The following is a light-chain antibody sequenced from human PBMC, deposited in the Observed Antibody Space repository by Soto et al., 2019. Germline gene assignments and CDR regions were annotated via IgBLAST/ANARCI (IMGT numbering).Light chain of an antibody. CDR2: EVN. J-gene: IGLJ1*01. CDR3: GSHTSSTTRPFV. Sequence: QSALTQPASVSGSPGQSITIYCTGTNSDVGGYNFVSWFQQHPGKAPKLMIFEVNNRPSGVSNRFSGSKSGYTASLTISRLQAEDEADYYCGSHTSSTTRPFVFGTGTKVTVL. CDR1: NSDVGGYNF. V-gene: IGLV2-14*01.